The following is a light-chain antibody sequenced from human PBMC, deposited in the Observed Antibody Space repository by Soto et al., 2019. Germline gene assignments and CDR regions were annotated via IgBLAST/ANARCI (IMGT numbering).Light chain of an antibody. CDR1: QTVGSSY. V-gene: IGKV3-20*01. Sequence: EIVLAQSPGTLSLSPGERATLSCRASQTVGSSYLAWYQQKPGQAPRLLIYGTSNRATGIPDRFSGSGSGTDFSLTISSLEPGDLAVYYCQKYGSSPRKFGQGTKVDIK. CDR3: QKYGSSPRK. CDR2: GTS. J-gene: IGKJ1*01.